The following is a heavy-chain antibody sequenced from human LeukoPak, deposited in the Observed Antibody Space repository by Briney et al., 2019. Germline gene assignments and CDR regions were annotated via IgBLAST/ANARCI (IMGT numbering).Heavy chain of an antibody. J-gene: IGHJ6*03. V-gene: IGHV3-30*02. CDR1: GFTFSSYG. CDR3: ARAAWSGYYKPPGYYYYMDV. D-gene: IGHD3-3*01. CDR2: IRYDGSNK. Sequence: GGSLRLSCAASGFTFSSYGMHWVRQAPGKGLEWVTFIRYDGSNKYYADSVKGRFTISRDNSKSTLYLQMNSLRAEDTAVYYCARAAWSGYYKPPGYYYYMDVWGKGTTVTVSS.